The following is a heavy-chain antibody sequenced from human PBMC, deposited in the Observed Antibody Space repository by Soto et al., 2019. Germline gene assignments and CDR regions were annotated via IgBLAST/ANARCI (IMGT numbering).Heavy chain of an antibody. D-gene: IGHD5-12*01. CDR2: MSANNGNT. V-gene: IGHV1-8*01. CDR1: GYTFTSYD. Sequence: ASVKVSCKASGYTFTSYDINWVRQATGQGLEWMGWMSANNGNTDYAQKFQGRVTMTTDTSTSTAYMELRSLRSDDTAVYYCASGDGYGDAFDIWGQGTMVTVSS. J-gene: IGHJ3*02. CDR3: ASGDGYGDAFDI.